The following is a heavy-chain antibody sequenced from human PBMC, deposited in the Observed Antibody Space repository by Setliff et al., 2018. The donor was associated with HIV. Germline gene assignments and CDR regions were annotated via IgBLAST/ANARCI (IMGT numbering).Heavy chain of an antibody. CDR1: GFTFSTYA. CDR3: AKERWGPPVEF. D-gene: IGHD2-15*01. V-gene: IGHV3-48*01. CDR2: VSRDSNNI. J-gene: IGHJ4*02. Sequence: GGSLRLSCAASGFTFSTYAMNWVRQTSGKGLEWVAYVSRDSNNIYYADSVKGRFTISRDNARNSLYLQMSSLTAEDTGLYYCAKERWGPPVEFRGQGTLVTVS.